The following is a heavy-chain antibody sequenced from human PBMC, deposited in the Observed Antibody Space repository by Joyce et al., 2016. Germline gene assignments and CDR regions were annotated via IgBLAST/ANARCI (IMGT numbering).Heavy chain of an antibody. CDR3: AGGILTGYFDY. Sequence: QGQLVESGGGVVQPGRSLRLSCAASGFTFSNCGMQWVRQAPGKGLEGVAVIAYDGSNKQYGDSVKGRFTISRDNSKNTLYLQMNSLRAEDTAVYYCAGGILTGYFDYWGQGTLVTVSS. D-gene: IGHD3-9*01. CDR1: GFTFSNCG. J-gene: IGHJ4*02. V-gene: IGHV3-30*03. CDR2: IAYDGSNK.